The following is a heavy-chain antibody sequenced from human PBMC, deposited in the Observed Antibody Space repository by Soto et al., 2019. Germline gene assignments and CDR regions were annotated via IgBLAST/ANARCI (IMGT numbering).Heavy chain of an antibody. CDR1: VFPFSRYS. CDR2: ISSGGNDI. Sequence: PWWSLRLSCLASVFPFSRYSLNWFRQAPGKGLEWVSSISSGGNDISYAESVEGRFFTSRDNVNNVLYLDINNLRPEDTAVYYCARMAYWGQGTLVTVSS. J-gene: IGHJ4*02. CDR3: ARMAY. V-gene: IGHV3-21*06.